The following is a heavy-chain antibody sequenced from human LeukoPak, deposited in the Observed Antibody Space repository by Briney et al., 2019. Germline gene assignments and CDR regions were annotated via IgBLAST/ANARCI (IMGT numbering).Heavy chain of an antibody. D-gene: IGHD3-22*01. CDR1: GGSISDDY. J-gene: IGHJ4*02. CDR3: ARMRRGWLQIDS. Sequence: PSETLSLTCIVSGGSISDDYWSWVRQRPGKGREWSGYMYYTGNTNYNPSLKSRVTISVETSKNQFSLKLRSVTAADPAVYYCARMRRGWLQIDSWGQGTLVPVSS. CDR2: MYYTGNT. V-gene: IGHV4-59*12.